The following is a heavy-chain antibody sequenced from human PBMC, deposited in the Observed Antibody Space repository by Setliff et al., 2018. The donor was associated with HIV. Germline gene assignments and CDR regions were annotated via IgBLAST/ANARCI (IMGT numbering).Heavy chain of an antibody. CDR1: GGSISNYY. CDR3: ARCYYNFWSGYPLDYMDV. V-gene: IGHV4-4*08. D-gene: IGHD3-3*01. Sequence: PSETLSLTCTVSGGSISNYYWSWIRQPPGKGLEWIGYISSSGRTSYNPSLKSRVTMSLDTSKNQYSLKVNSVTAADTAVYYCARCYYNFWSGYPLDYMDVWGKGTTVTVSS. J-gene: IGHJ6*03. CDR2: ISSSGRT.